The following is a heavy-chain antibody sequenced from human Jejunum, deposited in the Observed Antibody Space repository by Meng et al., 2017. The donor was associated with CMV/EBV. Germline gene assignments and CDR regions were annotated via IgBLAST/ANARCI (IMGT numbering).Heavy chain of an antibody. CDR1: GFNFGSSW. V-gene: IGHV3-15*01. Sequence: ASGFNFGSSWMSWVRQAPGKGLEWIGRIRIAPDGESTEYAAPVKGRFTISTDVSKNTLYLQMNTLKIEDTAVYYCSWMMTVITLGSWGQGTLVTVSS. CDR2: IRIAPDGEST. CDR3: SWMMTVITLGS. D-gene: IGHD4-17*01. J-gene: IGHJ5*02.